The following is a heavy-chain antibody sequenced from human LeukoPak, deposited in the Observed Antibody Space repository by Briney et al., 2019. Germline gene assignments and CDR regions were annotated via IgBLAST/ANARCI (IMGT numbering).Heavy chain of an antibody. CDR1: GFTFSNYW. CDR3: AREEVKSFDN. Sequence: GGSLRLSCAASGFTFSNYWMHWVRQAPGKGLVWVSRINSDGSSTTYADSVKGRFTISRDNAKNSLYLQMNNLRVEDTAVYYCAREEVKSFDNWGQGTLVTVSS. J-gene: IGHJ4*02. CDR2: INSDGSST. V-gene: IGHV3-74*01.